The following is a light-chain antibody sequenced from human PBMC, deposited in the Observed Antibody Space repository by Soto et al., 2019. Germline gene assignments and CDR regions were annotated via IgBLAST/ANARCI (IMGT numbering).Light chain of an antibody. CDR3: QQYGSSPRT. CDR2: GAS. V-gene: IGKV3-20*01. Sequence: EVGMTQSPATLSVSPGGRATLSCRASQSVSSSYLAWYQQKPGQAPRLLIYGASSRATGIPDRFSGSGSGTDFTLTISRLEPEDFAVYYCQQYGSSPRTFGQGTKVDI. J-gene: IGKJ1*01. CDR1: QSVSSSY.